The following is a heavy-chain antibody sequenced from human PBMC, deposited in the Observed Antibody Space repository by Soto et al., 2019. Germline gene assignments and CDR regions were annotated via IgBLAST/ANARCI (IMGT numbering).Heavy chain of an antibody. V-gene: IGHV1-69*06. D-gene: IGHD3-22*01. CDR1: EDTFRNYA. J-gene: IGHJ2*01. CDR3: ASTKYDSSAYYYLCFGL. CDR2: IIPIFGTA. Sequence: SVKVSCKASEDTFRNYAISWVRQAPGHGLEWMGGIIPIFGTANYAQKFQGRVTITAYTSANTVYLELSSLRSEDTAVYYCASTKYDSSAYYYLCFGLWGRGTLVTVSS.